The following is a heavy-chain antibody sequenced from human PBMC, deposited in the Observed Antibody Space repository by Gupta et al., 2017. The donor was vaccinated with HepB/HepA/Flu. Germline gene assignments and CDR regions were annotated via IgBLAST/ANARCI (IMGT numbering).Heavy chain of an antibody. V-gene: IGHV1-8*01. CDR1: GYTFTSYD. CDR3: ARSTILRHFDY. CDR2: MNPNSGNT. D-gene: IGHD3-3*01. J-gene: IGHJ4*02. Sequence: QVQLVQSGAEVKKPGASVKVSCKASGYTFTSYDINWVRQATGQGLEWMGWMNPNSGNTSYAQKFQSRVTMTTNTSISTAYMELSSLRSEDTAVYYCARSTILRHFDYWGQVTLVTVSS.